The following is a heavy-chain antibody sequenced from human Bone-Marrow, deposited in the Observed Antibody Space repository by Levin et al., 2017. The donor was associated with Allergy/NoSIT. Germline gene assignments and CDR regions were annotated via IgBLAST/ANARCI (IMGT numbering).Heavy chain of an antibody. CDR3: ARALDGSGSYYKSCGMDV. CDR2: IIPIFGTA. D-gene: IGHD3-10*01. Sequence: SVKVSCKASGGTFSSYAISWVRQAPGQGLEWMGGIIPIFGTANYAQKFQGRVTITADESTSTAYMELSSLRSEDTAVYYCARALDGSGSYYKSCGMDVWGQGTTVTVSS. CDR1: GGTFSSYA. V-gene: IGHV1-69*13. J-gene: IGHJ6*02.